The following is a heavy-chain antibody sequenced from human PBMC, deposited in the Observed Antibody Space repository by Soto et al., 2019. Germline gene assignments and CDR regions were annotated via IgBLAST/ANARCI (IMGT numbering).Heavy chain of an antibody. CDR2: MNPNSGHT. V-gene: IGHV1-8*01. CDR3: ARASYYYDSIRYYYGLDV. CDR1: GYTFTRCD. Sequence: ASVKVSCKAAGYTFTRCDINWVRQANGQGLEWMGWMNPNSGHTGYAQKVQGRVTMTRNTSISTACTELSSLSSEDTAVSHCARASYYYDSIRYYYGLDVWGQ. D-gene: IGHD3-22*01. J-gene: IGHJ6*02.